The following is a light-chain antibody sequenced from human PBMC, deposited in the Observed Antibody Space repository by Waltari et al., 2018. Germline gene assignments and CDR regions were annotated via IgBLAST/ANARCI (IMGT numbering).Light chain of an antibody. CDR3: SSYRYRRSLV. Sequence: QSALTQPPSVPGSPGQSITISCTGTSSDIGDYNFVSWYQHHPEKAPKLLIFEVTNRPSGVSNRFSGSKSGNTASLTISGLQTDDEADYYCSSYRYRRSLVFGGGTKVTVL. CDR1: SSDIGDYNF. CDR2: EVT. J-gene: IGLJ2*01. V-gene: IGLV2-14*01.